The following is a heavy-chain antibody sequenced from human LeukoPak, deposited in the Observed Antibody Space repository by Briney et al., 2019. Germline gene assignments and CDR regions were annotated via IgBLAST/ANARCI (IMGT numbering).Heavy chain of an antibody. CDR2: IHNSGST. Sequence: PSETLSLTCTVSGDSISTSNYYWGWIRQPPGKGLEWIGTIHNSGSTYYNPSLKSRVTISVDTSRNQFSLKLSSVTAADTAVYYCARGKYYFDYWGQGTLVTVSS. CDR3: ARGKYYFDY. CDR1: GDSISTSNYY. J-gene: IGHJ4*02. D-gene: IGHD3-16*01. V-gene: IGHV4-39*07.